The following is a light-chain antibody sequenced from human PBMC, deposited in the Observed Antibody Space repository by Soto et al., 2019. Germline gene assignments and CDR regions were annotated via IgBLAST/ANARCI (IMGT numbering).Light chain of an antibody. V-gene: IGLV2-14*01. CDR3: CSYTSNTLV. Sequence: QSVLTQPASVSGSPGQSITISCTGTNSDVGDYNYVSWYQQHPGKAPKLVIYEVGNRPAGVSNRFSGSESGGTASLTISGLQADDEAHYYCCSYTSNTLVFGGGTQLTVL. CDR1: NSDVGDYNY. J-gene: IGLJ2*01. CDR2: EVG.